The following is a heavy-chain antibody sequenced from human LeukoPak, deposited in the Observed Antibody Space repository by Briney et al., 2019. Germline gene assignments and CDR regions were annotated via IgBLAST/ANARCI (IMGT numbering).Heavy chain of an antibody. CDR1: GYTFTSYY. V-gene: IGHV1-46*01. CDR3: ARVGRGGRDHDSDGYNWNDENYFDY. Sequence: GASVKVSCKASGYTFTSYYMHWVRQAPGQGLEWMGIINPSGGSTSYAQKFQGRVTMTRDMSTSTVYMELSSLRSEDTAVYYCARVGRGGRDHDSDGYNWNDENYFDYWGQGTLVTVSS. CDR2: INPSGGST. J-gene: IGHJ4*02. D-gene: IGHD1-20*01.